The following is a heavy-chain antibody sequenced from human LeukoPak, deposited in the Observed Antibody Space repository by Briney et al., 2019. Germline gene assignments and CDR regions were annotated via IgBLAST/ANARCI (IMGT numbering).Heavy chain of an antibody. CDR3: ARVSFGDLGVDY. V-gene: IGHV3-7*01. CDR2: INQDGSEK. Sequence: GGSLRLSCAASGFTFSSFWMTWVRQAPGKGLEWVANINQDGSEKSSVDSVKGRFTISRDNAKNSLYLQVNSLRAEDTAVYYCARVSFGDLGVDYWGQGTLVTVSS. CDR1: GFTFSSFW. D-gene: IGHD3-10*01. J-gene: IGHJ4*02.